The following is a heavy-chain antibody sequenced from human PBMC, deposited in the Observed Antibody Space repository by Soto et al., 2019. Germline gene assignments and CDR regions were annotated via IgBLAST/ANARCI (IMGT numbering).Heavy chain of an antibody. D-gene: IGHD3-9*01. V-gene: IGHV4-34*01. CDR1: GGSFSGYY. CDR3: ARGIVRYFDWLSPNPKNWFDP. J-gene: IGHJ5*02. CDR2: INHSGST. Sequence: QVQLQQWGAGLLKPSETLSHTCAVYGGSFSGYYWSWIRQPPGKGLEWIGEINHSGSTNYNPSLKSRVTISVDTSKNQFSLKLSSVTAADTAVYYCARGIVRYFDWLSPNPKNWFDPWGQGTLVTVSS.